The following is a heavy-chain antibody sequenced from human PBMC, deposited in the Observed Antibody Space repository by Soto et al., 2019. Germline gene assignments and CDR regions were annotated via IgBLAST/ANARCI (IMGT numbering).Heavy chain of an antibody. CDR2: IIPIFGTA. CDR1: GGTFSSYA. CDR3: ARVFRMATINSAFDP. D-gene: IGHD5-12*01. J-gene: IGHJ5*02. Sequence: SVKVSCKASGGTFSSYAISWVRQAPGQGLEWMGVIIPIFGTANYAQKFQGRVTITADESTSTAYMEPCSLRSEDTAVYYCARVFRMATINSAFDPWGQGTLVTVSS. V-gene: IGHV1-69*13.